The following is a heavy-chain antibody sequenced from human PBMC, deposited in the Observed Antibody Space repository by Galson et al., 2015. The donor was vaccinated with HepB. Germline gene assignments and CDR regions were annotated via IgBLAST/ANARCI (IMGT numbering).Heavy chain of an antibody. CDR3: AREGWFGDKRPFFGY. Sequence: SLRLSCAASGFTFSSYWMSWVRQAPGKGLEWVANIKQDGSEKYYVDSVKGRFTISRDNAKNSLYLQMNSLRAEDTAVYYCAREGWFGDKRPFFGYWGQGTLVTVSS. J-gene: IGHJ4*02. CDR2: IKQDGSEK. V-gene: IGHV3-7*03. D-gene: IGHD3-10*01. CDR1: GFTFSSYW.